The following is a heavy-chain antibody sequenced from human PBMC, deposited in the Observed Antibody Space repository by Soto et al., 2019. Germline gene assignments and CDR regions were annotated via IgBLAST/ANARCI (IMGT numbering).Heavy chain of an antibody. CDR2: ISAYNGNT. D-gene: IGHD2-15*01. CDR1: GYTFTSYG. V-gene: IGHV1-18*01. CDR3: ARDCSGGSCYGWFDP. Sequence: ASVKVSCKASGYTFTSYGISWVRQAPGQGLEWMGWISAYNGNTNYAQKLQGRVTMTTDTSTSTAYMELRSLRSDDTAVYYCARDCSGGSCYGWFDPWGQGTLVTVSS. J-gene: IGHJ5*02.